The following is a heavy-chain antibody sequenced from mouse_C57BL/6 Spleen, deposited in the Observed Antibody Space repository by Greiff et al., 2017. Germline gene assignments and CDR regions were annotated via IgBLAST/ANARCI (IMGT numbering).Heavy chain of an antibody. J-gene: IGHJ2*01. D-gene: IGHD2-4*01. CDR3: ARSAYDYVPSY. V-gene: IGHV1-19*01. CDR2: INPYNGGT. Sequence: EVKLMESGPVLVKPGASVKMSCKASGYTFTDYYMNWVKQSHGKSLEWIGVINPYNGGTSYNQKFKGKATLTVDKSSSTAYMELNSLTSEDSAVYYCARSAYDYVPSYWGQGTTLTVSS. CDR1: GYTFTDYY.